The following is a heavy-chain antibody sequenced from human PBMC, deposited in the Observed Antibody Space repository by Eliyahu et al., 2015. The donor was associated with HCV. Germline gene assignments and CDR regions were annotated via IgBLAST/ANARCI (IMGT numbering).Heavy chain of an antibody. CDR1: GFTFSNAW. D-gene: IGHD3-16*02. CDR3: TTRRIMNTFGGLIVP. Sequence: EVQVVESGGGLVKPGGXXRLSXAASGFTFSNAWMTWVRQAPGTGLEWVGRIKSKTDGGXTDYAAPVKGRFTISRDDSKNTLYLQMNSLKTEDTAVYYCTTRRIMNTFGGLIVPWGQGSLVTVSS. J-gene: IGHJ4*02. CDR2: IKSKTDGGXT. V-gene: IGHV3-15*01.